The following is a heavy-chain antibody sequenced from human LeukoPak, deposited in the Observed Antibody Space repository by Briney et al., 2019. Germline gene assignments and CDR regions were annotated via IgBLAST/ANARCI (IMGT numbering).Heavy chain of an antibody. CDR2: LSYSGST. V-gene: IGHV4-59*01. J-gene: IGHJ4*02. CDR3: ARESYYSGWFDY. Sequence: SETLSLTCTVSGGSISSYFWSWIRQPPGKGLEWIGYLSYSGSTDCSPSLKSRVTMSVDTSKNQFSLKLSSVTAADTAVYFCARESYYSGWFDYWGQGTLVTVSS. CDR1: GGSISSYF. D-gene: IGHD1-26*01.